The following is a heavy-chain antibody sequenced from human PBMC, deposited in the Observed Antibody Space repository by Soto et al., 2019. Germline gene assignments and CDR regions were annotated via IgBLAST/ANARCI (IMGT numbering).Heavy chain of an antibody. CDR2: ISSSSSYI. V-gene: IGHV3-21*01. Sequence: GGPLRVWKAASGFTFSSYSVNWVRQAKGKGLEWVSSISSSSSYIYYADSVKGRFTISRDNAKNSLYLQMNSLRAEDTAVYYCARDYNYDSSGYYFGPKDAFDIWGQGTMVTVSS. D-gene: IGHD3-22*01. J-gene: IGHJ3*02. CDR1: GFTFSSYS. CDR3: ARDYNYDSSGYYFGPKDAFDI.